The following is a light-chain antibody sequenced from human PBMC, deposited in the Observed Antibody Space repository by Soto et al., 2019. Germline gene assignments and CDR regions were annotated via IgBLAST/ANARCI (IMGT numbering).Light chain of an antibody. CDR2: GVY. J-gene: IGKJ1*01. V-gene: IGKV3D-15*01. CDR1: QSVSSN. Sequence: EIVMTQSPTILSLSPGERATLSFRASQSVSSNLAWYQQKPGQAPRLLIYGVYTRAPGIPARFSGSGSGTEFTLTISSLQSEDFAVYYCQQYHSWPPRTFGQGTKVDIK. CDR3: QQYHSWPPRT.